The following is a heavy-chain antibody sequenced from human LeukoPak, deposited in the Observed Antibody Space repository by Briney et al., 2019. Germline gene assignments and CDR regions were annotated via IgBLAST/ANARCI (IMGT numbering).Heavy chain of an antibody. V-gene: IGHV4-4*07. J-gene: IGHJ4*02. Sequence: SETLSLTCTVSCGSISTYYWSWVRQPAGKGLEWIGRIHTSGSVDYNPSLKSRVTMSVDTSKKQFSLTLSSVTAADTAMYYCAREGSMTARPFVSIDYWGQGTLVTVSS. CDR3: AREGSMTARPFVSIDY. CDR2: IHTSGSV. CDR1: CGSISTYY. D-gene: IGHD6-6*01.